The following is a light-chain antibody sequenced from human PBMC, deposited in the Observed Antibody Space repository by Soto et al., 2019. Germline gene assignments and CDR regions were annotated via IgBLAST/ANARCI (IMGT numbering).Light chain of an antibody. CDR3: QVWDSSSNYYV. CDR1: SLGSKS. CDR2: DDS. V-gene: IGLV3-21*02. J-gene: IGLJ1*01. Sequence: SYELTQPPSVSVAPGQTARISCGGHSLGSKSVHWYQQKPGQAPALVVYDDSDRPSEIPERLSGSKFGDTATLTISRVEVGDEADFYCQVWDSSSNYYVFGTGTKATVL.